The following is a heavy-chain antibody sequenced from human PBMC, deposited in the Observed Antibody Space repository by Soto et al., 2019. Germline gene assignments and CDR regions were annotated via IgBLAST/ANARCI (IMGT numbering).Heavy chain of an antibody. V-gene: IGHV1-2*02. CDR2: INPNSGGT. CDR3: AREPATAKPEGVDF. D-gene: IGHD1-1*01. CDR1: GYTFSDYY. J-gene: IGHJ4*02. Sequence: ASVKVSCKASGYTFSDYYIHWVLQAPGQGLEGMGWINPNSGGTKYAPKFQGGVTKTRDTSITTAYMELSRLRSGDTAVYYCAREPATAKPEGVDFWGQGTLVTVSS.